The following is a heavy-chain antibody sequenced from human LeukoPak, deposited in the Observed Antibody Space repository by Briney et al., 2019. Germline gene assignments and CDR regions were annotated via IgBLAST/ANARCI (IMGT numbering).Heavy chain of an antibody. Sequence: PGGSLRLSCAASGFTVSSNYMSWVRQAPGKGLEWVSVIYSGGSTYYADSVKGRFTISRDNSKNTLYLQMNSLRAEDTAVYYCAGGSDSSGYYYVGFAFDIWGQGTMVTVSS. D-gene: IGHD3-22*01. V-gene: IGHV3-53*01. J-gene: IGHJ3*02. CDR2: IYSGGST. CDR1: GFTVSSNY. CDR3: AGGSDSSGYYYVGFAFDI.